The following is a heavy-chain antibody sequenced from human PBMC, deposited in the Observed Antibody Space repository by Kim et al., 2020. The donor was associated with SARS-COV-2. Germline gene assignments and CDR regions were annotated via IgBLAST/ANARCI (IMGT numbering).Heavy chain of an antibody. V-gene: IGHV4-38-2*02. J-gene: IGHJ4*02. Sequence: SETLSLTCTVSGYSISSGYYWGWIRQPPGKGLEWIGSIYHSGSTYYNPSLKSRVTISVDTSKNQFSLKLSSVTAADTAVYYCARDPRGYGDYLYWGQGTLVTVSS. D-gene: IGHD4-17*01. CDR1: GYSISSGYY. CDR2: IYHSGST. CDR3: ARDPRGYGDYLY.